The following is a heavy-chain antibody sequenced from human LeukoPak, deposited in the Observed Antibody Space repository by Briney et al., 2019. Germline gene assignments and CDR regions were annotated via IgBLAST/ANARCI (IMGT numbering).Heavy chain of an antibody. CDR3: ARDRHYDFWSGYYTPFNS. J-gene: IGHJ4*02. Sequence: GGSLRLTCTASGFTFSNYWMSWVRQAPGKGLEWVANMKQDGSEQYYVDSMKGRFTISRDNAKNSLYLQINSLRAEDTAVYYCARDRHYDFWSGYYTPFNSWGQGTLVTVSS. V-gene: IGHV3-7*03. D-gene: IGHD3-3*01. CDR1: GFTFSNYW. CDR2: MKQDGSEQ.